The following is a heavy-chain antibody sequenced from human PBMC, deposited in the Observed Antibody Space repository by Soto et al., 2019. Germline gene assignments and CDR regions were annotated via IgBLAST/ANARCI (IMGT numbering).Heavy chain of an antibody. V-gene: IGHV1-46*01. Sequence: QVHLVQSGAEVKRPGASVKISCRTSGYTFTPYYIHWVRQAPGQGLEWMGIINPIGGSTTYPQKFQGRVTMARDTPTRTVYLDLGSLSSEDTAVYYCARGHTAADHWGQGTLVTVSS. CDR2: INPIGGST. J-gene: IGHJ4*02. CDR1: GYTFTPYY. D-gene: IGHD2-2*01. CDR3: ARGHTAADH.